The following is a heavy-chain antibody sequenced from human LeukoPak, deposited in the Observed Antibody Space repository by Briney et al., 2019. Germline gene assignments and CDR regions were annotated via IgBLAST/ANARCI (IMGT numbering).Heavy chain of an antibody. J-gene: IGHJ6*03. D-gene: IGHD6-13*01. CDR1: GFTFSSYS. Sequence: GGSLRLSCAASGFTFSSYSMNWVRQAPGKGLEWVSSISSSSSYIYYADSVKGRSTISRDNAKNSLYLQMNSLRAEDTAVYYCARAYIAESYMDVWGKGTTVTISS. V-gene: IGHV3-21*01. CDR3: ARAYIAESYMDV. CDR2: ISSSSSYI.